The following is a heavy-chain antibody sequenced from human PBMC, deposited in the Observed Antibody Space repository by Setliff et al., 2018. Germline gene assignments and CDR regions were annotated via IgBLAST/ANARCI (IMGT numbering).Heavy chain of an antibody. CDR2: INNYSFKT. V-gene: IGHV1-18*01. CDR3: VIPFCAGATCPPS. D-gene: IGHD2-21*01. J-gene: IGHJ4*02. CDR1: GYTFTNYG. Sequence: ASVKVSCKTSGYTFTNYGITWVRQAPGQGLEWMGWINNYSFKTNYPQRFQGRLTLTTDKSTSTAYMEVRSLTSDDTAIYYCVIPFCAGATCPPSWGQGTLVTVSS.